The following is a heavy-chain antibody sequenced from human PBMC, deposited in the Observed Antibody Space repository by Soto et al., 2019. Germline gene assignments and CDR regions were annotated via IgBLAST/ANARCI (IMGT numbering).Heavy chain of an antibody. V-gene: IGHV1-8*02. J-gene: IGHJ4*02. Sequence: QVQQVQSGAGVKKPGASVKVSCKASGYTFTTYDVNWMRQATGQGPEWLGWMNPYNGDTGYAQKFQGRVTLTRDTSMNTAYLELSSLTYEDTAVYYCARNRRETGDFDYWGQGTLVTVSS. CDR1: GYTFTTYD. CDR2: MNPYNGDT. CDR3: ARNRRETGDFDY. D-gene: IGHD7-27*01.